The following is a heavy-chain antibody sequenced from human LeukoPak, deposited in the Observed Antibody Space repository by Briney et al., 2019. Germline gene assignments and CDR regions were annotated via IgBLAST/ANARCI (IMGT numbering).Heavy chain of an antibody. V-gene: IGHV4-61*02. Sequence: SQTLSLTCTVSGGSISSGSYYWSWIRQPAGEGLEWIGRIYTSGSTNYNPSLKCRVTISVDTSKNQFSLKLSSVTAAETAVYYCARTIGGIWSNYVYWGQGTLVTVSS. CDR2: IYTSGST. CDR1: GGSISSGSYY. D-gene: IGHD4-11*01. J-gene: IGHJ4*02. CDR3: ARTIGGIWSNYVY.